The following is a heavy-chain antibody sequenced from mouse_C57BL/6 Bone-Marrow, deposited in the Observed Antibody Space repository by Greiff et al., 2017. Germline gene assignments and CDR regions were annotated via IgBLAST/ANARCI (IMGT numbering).Heavy chain of an antibody. V-gene: IGHV1-54*01. CDR1: GYAFTNYL. CDR2: INPGSGGT. CDR3: ARGGFAY. Sequence: QVQLKQSGAELIRPGTSVKVSCKASGYAFTNYLIEWVKQRPGQGLEWIGVINPGSGGTNYNEKFKGKATLTADKSSSTAYMQLSSLTSEDSAVYFCARGGFAYWGQGTLVTVSA. J-gene: IGHJ3*01.